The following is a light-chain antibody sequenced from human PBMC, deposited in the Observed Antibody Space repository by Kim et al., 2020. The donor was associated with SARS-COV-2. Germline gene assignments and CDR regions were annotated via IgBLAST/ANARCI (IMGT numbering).Light chain of an antibody. CDR2: DVT. V-gene: IGLV2-14*03. CDR3: SSYTGTTLI. J-gene: IGLJ2*01. CDR1: SSDIGGYDY. Sequence: QSALTQPASVSGSPGQSIAISCTGTSSDIGGYDYVSWYQQHPDKAPRLIIYDVTKRPSGVSDRFSGSKSGNTASLTISGLQAEDEADYYCSSYTGTTLIFGGGTKVTVL.